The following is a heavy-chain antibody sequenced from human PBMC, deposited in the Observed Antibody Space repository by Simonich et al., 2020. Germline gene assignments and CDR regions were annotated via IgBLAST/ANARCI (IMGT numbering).Heavy chain of an antibody. V-gene: IGHV3-30*07. CDR2: ISYDGSNK. J-gene: IGHJ4*02. CDR3: ARDLGSSYYFDY. CDR1: GFTFSSNT. D-gene: IGHD6-6*01. Sequence: GERVVQPGRSLRLSCAASGFTFSSNTMHWFRQAPGKGLEWVAVISYDGSNKYYADSVKGRFTISRDNSKNTLYLQMNSLRAEDMAVYYCARDLGSSYYFDYWGQGTLVTVSS.